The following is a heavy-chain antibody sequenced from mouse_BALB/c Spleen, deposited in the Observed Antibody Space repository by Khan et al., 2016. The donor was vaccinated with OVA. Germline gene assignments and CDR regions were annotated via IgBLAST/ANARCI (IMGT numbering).Heavy chain of an antibody. CDR2: IHPYDSDT. CDR3: ARGDTASYWYFDV. Sequence: VQLQQPGAELVRPGASVKLSCKASGYSFTSYWMNWVKQRPGQGLEWIGLIHPYDSDTRLNQKFKDKATLTVDKSSSTAYMQLSSPTSEDSAVYYCARGDTASYWYFDVWGAGTTVTVSS. V-gene: IGHV1-69*02. D-gene: IGHD1-2*01. J-gene: IGHJ1*01. CDR1: GYSFTSYW.